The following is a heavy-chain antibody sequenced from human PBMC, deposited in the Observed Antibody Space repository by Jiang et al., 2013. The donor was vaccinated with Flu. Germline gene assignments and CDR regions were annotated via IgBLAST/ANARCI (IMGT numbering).Heavy chain of an antibody. Sequence: VSYISSSGSTIYYADSVKGRFTISRDNAKNSLYLQMNSLRAEDTAVYYCARKRWELLTTAFDIWGQGTMVTVSS. V-gene: IGHV3-11*01. CDR3: ARKRWELLTTAFDI. CDR2: ISSSGSTI. D-gene: IGHD1-26*01. J-gene: IGHJ3*02.